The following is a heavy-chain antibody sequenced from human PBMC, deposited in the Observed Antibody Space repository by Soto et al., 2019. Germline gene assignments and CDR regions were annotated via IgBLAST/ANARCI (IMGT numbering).Heavy chain of an antibody. J-gene: IGHJ4*02. CDR3: ARDKITGLFDY. CDR2: ISGSGGST. D-gene: IGHD2-8*02. CDR1: GFTFSSYA. V-gene: IGHV3-23*01. Sequence: GGSLRLSCAASGFTFSSYAMNWVRQAPGKGLEWVSGISGSGGSTYYADSVKGRFTISRDNSKNTLYLQMSSLRAEDTAVYYCARDKITGLFDYWGQGTLVTVSS.